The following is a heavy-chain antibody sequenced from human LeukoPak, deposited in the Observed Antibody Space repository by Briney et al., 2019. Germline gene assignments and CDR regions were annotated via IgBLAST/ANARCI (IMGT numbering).Heavy chain of an antibody. CDR2: NSSSYSYT. CDR3: ARDIRTVAVVVAATGDDAFDI. V-gene: IGHV3-21*01. CDR1: GFTFSSYS. Sequence: GGSLRLSCEGSGFTFSSYSMNWVRQTTGKGLECVSSNSSSYSYTYYADSVKGRFTISRDNARNSVYLQMDNLRAEDTAVYYCARDIRTVAVVVAATGDDAFDIWGQGTMVTVSS. D-gene: IGHD2-15*01. J-gene: IGHJ3*02.